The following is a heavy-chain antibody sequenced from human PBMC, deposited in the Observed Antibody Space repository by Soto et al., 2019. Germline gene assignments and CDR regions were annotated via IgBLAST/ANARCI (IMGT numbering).Heavy chain of an antibody. J-gene: IGHJ4*02. CDR3: ARGRYYYDSSGYSPEGN. Sequence: QVQLVQSGAEVKKPGASVKVSCKASGYTFTSYDINWVRQATGQGLEWMGWMNPNSGNTGYAQKFQGRVTMTRNTSISTAYMELSSLSSEDTAVYYCARGRYYYDSSGYSPEGNWGQGTLVTVSS. CDR2: MNPNSGNT. D-gene: IGHD3-22*01. V-gene: IGHV1-8*01. CDR1: GYTFTSYD.